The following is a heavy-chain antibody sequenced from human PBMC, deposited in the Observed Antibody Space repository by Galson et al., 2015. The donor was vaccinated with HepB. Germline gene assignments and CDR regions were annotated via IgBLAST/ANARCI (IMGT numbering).Heavy chain of an antibody. CDR2: INANGGST. J-gene: IGHJ4*02. D-gene: IGHD6-13*01. V-gene: IGHV3-23*01. CDR3: AKRGSSWGEIDF. Sequence: SLRLSCAASGFTFSTYGMSWVRQAPGKGLEWVSGINANGGSTYYADSVKGRFTVSRDNSKNALYLQVNSLRAEDTAVYYCAKRGSSWGEIDFWGQGTLVTVSS. CDR1: GFTFSTYG.